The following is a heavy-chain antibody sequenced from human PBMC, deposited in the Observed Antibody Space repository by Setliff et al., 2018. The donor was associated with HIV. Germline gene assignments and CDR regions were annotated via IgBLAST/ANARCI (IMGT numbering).Heavy chain of an antibody. CDR2: ISAYNGNT. CDR1: GYTFTSYD. V-gene: IGHV1-18*01. Sequence: ASVKVSCKASGYTFTSYDISWVRQAPGQGLEWMGWISAYNGNTNYAQKLQGRVTMTTDTSTSTAYMELRSLRSDDTAVYYCARDPPRKLEVVGPFDYWGQGTLVTVSS. D-gene: IGHD2-15*01. CDR3: ARDPPRKLEVVGPFDY. J-gene: IGHJ4*02.